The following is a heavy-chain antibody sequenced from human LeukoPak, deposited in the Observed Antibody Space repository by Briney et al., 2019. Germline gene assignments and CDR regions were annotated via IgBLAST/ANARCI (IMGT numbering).Heavy chain of an antibody. V-gene: IGHV3-23*01. CDR1: GFTFASYG. CDR3: AIMHGYYDGTGYWVQ. J-gene: IGHJ1*01. Sequence: GGTLRLSCAASGFTFASYGMSWFGQPPGREREGVSFITTNGGRTSYADSVEGRFTISRDNPRNTLYMQMNSLRDEDTAVYYCAIMHGYYDGTGYWVQWGQGTLVTVSS. D-gene: IGHD3-22*01. CDR2: ITTNGGRT.